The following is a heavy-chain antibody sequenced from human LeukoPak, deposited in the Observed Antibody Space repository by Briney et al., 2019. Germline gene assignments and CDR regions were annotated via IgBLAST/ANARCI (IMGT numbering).Heavy chain of an antibody. CDR2: INHRGIT. CDR3: ARRRRAYPPSPFDP. Sequence: SETLSLPCAVSGGSLSSSNWWSWLRPPPGKGLEWIWEINHRGITNYNPSLKSRVTISVDTSKNQFSLKLSSVTAADTAVYYCARRRRAYPPSPFDPWGQGTLVTVSS. D-gene: IGHD2-21*01. CDR1: GGSLSSSNW. V-gene: IGHV4-4*02. J-gene: IGHJ5*02.